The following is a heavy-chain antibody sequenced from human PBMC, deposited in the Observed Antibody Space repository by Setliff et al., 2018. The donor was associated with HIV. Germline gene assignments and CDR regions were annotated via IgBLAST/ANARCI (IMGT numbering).Heavy chain of an antibody. J-gene: IGHJ4*02. Sequence: GASVKVSCKASGGTLNKYVINWVRQAPGQGLEWMGGMSPILGRPEYTQKFLGRITITISRDNSKNTLYLQMNSLRVEDTAIYYCAKAPGWLFLSHYWGQGTLVTVSS. V-gene: IGHV1-69*05. D-gene: IGHD3-22*01. CDR1: GGTLNKYV. CDR3: AKAPGWLFLSHY. CDR2: MSPILGRP.